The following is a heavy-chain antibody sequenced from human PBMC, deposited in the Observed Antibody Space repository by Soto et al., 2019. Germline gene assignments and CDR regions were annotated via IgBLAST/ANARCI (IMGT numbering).Heavy chain of an antibody. CDR2: IYYSGST. Sequence: QLQLQESGPGLVKPSETLSLTCTVSGGSISSSSYYWGWIRQPPGKGLEWIGSIYYSGSTYYNPSLNTRVTISVDTSKNQFSLKLSSVTAADTAVYYCARLMITFGGVIVIPYYFDYWGQGTLVTVSS. D-gene: IGHD3-16*02. J-gene: IGHJ4*02. CDR3: ARLMITFGGVIVIPYYFDY. V-gene: IGHV4-39*01. CDR1: GGSISSSSYY.